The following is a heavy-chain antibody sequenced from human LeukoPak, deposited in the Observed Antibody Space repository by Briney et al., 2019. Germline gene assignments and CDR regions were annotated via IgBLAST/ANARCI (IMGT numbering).Heavy chain of an antibody. D-gene: IGHD5-18*01. CDR2: ISGSGGST. CDR3: AKARRGYSYGSYYFDY. V-gene: IGHV3-23*01. Sequence: PGGSLRLSCAASGFTFSSYAMSWVRQAPGKGLEWVSAISGSGGSTYYADSVKGRFTISRDNSKNTLYLQMNSLRAGDTAVYYCAKARRGYSYGSYYFDYWGQGTLVTVSS. J-gene: IGHJ4*02. CDR1: GFTFSSYA.